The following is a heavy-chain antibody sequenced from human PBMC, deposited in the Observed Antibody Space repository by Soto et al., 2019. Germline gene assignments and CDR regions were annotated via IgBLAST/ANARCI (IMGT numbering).Heavy chain of an antibody. CDR2: ISAYNGNT. CDR3: ARDEADIAAAASVDY. D-gene: IGHD6-13*01. Sequence: GASVKVSCKASGYTFTSYGISWVRQAPGQGLEWMGWISAYNGNTNYAQKLQGRVTMTTDTSTSTAYMDLRSLRSDDTAVYYCARDEADIAAAASVDYWGQGTLVTVSS. V-gene: IGHV1-18*04. J-gene: IGHJ4*02. CDR1: GYTFTSYG.